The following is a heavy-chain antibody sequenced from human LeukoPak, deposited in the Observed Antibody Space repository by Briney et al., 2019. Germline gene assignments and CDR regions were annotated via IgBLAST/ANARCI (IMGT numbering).Heavy chain of an antibody. CDR2: ISSSGSTI. CDR3: ARDRSYGSFNY. Sequence: PGGSLRLSCAASGFTFSSFEMNWVRQAPGKGLEWVSYISSSGSTIYYADSVKGRFTISRDNAKNSLYLQMSSLRAGDTAVYYCARDRSYGSFNYWGQGTLVTVSS. CDR1: GFTFSSFE. J-gene: IGHJ4*02. D-gene: IGHD5-18*01. V-gene: IGHV3-48*03.